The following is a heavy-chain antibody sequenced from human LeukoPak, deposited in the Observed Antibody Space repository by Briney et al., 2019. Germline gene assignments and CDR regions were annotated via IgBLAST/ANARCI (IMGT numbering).Heavy chain of an antibody. D-gene: IGHD3-22*01. V-gene: IGHV3-48*03. CDR1: GFTFSSYE. Sequence: SGGSLRLSCAASGFTFSSYEMNWVRQAPGKGLEWVSYISSSGSTIYYADSVKGRFTISRDNAKNSLYLEMNSLRAEDAAVYYCARVFYDSSGYYPQYYYYMDVWGKGTTVTVSS. CDR3: ARVFYDSSGYYPQYYYYMDV. J-gene: IGHJ6*03. CDR2: ISSSGSTI.